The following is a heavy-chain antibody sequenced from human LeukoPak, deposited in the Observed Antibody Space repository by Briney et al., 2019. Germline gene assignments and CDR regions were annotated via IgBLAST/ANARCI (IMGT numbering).Heavy chain of an antibody. V-gene: IGHV1-2*02. CDR1: GYSFTGHY. Sequence: ASAKVSCKASGYSFTGHYMHWVRQAPGQGLEWMGWINPKSGGTNYAQKFQGRVTITRDTSISTAYMDMSSLRSDDTAVYYCARNLWFGESSDAFDMWGQGTMVTVS. J-gene: IGHJ3*02. CDR2: INPKSGGT. CDR3: ARNLWFGESSDAFDM. D-gene: IGHD3-10*01.